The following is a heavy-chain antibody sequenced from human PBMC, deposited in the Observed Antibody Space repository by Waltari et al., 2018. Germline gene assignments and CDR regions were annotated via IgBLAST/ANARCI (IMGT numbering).Heavy chain of an antibody. Sequence: EVQLVESGGGLVQPGGSLRLSCAASGFTFSSYAMSWVRQAPGKGLEWVSAISGSGGSTYYADSVKGRFTISRDNSKNTLYLQMNSLRAEDTAVYYCAKARRLEQWLKYYFDYWGQGTLVTVSS. CDR1: GFTFSSYA. CDR3: AKARRLEQWLKYYFDY. CDR2: ISGSGGST. V-gene: IGHV3-23*04. J-gene: IGHJ4*02. D-gene: IGHD6-19*01.